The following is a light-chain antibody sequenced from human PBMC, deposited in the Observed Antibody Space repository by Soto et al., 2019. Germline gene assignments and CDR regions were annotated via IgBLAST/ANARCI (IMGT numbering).Light chain of an antibody. V-gene: IGKV1-39*01. J-gene: IGKJ3*01. CDR1: QTISSY. CDR3: QQTYASPFN. Sequence: DIQMTQSPAFLSMSVGDRLTLSCRASQTISSYLTWYQQKVGEAPKRLIYDASTLENGVPSRFSASGSGTEFTIIITALQREDFATYFCQQTYASPFNFGPGTKVEI. CDR2: DAS.